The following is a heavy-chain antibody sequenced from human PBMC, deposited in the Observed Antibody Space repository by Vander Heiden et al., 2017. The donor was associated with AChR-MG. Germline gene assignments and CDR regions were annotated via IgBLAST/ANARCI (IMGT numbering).Heavy chain of an antibody. V-gene: IGHV3-48*02. CDR2: ISSSSAVF. D-gene: IGHD6-19*01. Sequence: EEPLVESGGALVQPGGSLSLSCAASGFHLNTYTSNWVRQAPGKGLEWVSHISSSSAVFHYADSVRGRFTVSRDNAKNSVYLDMEGLTDEDTAVYFCARRPSKWVDHWYFDLWGRGALVAVSS. CDR1: GFHLNTYT. CDR3: ARRPSKWVDHWYFDL. J-gene: IGHJ2*01.